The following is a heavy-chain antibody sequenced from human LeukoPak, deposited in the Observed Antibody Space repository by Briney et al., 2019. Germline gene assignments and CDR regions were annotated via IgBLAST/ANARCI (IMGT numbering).Heavy chain of an antibody. CDR3: ARVERGDYGDYRYFDY. J-gene: IGHJ4*02. V-gene: IGHV4-61*02. CDR1: GGSISSGSYY. D-gene: IGHD4-17*01. Sequence: SQTLSLTCTVSGGSISSGSYYWNWIRQPAGKGLEWIGRIYTSGSTNYNPSLKSRVTISVDTSKNQFSLKLSSVTAADTAVYYCARVERGDYGDYRYFDYWGQGTLVTVSS. CDR2: IYTSGST.